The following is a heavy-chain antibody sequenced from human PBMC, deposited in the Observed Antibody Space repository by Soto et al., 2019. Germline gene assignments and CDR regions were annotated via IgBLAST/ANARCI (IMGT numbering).Heavy chain of an antibody. J-gene: IGHJ1*01. CDR3: ALAPAAHILH. D-gene: IGHD2-2*01. CDR2: INPSGTT. Sequence: QVQLQQWGAGLLKPSETLSLTCAVYGGSLSAYYWSWIRQPPGKGLEWIGEINPSGTTNYNPSLKSRVNISVDTYKNQFSLQLSSVTAADTAVYQCALAPAAHILHWGQGTLVTVSS. CDR1: GGSLSAYY. V-gene: IGHV4-34*01.